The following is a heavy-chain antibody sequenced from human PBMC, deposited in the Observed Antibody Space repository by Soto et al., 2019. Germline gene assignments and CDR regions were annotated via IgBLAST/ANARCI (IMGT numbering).Heavy chain of an antibody. D-gene: IGHD6-13*01. Sequence: PSETLSLTCTVSVGSISSGGYYWIWIRHHPGKGLEWIGYIYYSGSTYYNPSLKSRVTISVDTSKNQFSLKLSSVTAADTAVYYCARVGVLAAGYGMDVWGQGTTVTVSS. V-gene: IGHV4-31*03. CDR1: VGSISSGGYY. CDR3: ARVGVLAAGYGMDV. CDR2: IYYSGST. J-gene: IGHJ6*02.